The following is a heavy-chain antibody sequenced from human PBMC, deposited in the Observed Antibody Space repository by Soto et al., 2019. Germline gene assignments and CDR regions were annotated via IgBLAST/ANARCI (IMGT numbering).Heavy chain of an antibody. CDR3: AKGQGSSTSCLDY. CDR1: GFTFSSYA. Sequence: EVQLLASGGGLVQPGGSLRFSCEASGFTFSSYAMSWVRQAPGKGLEWVSAISGSGGTTYYADSVKGRFTISRDNSKNMLYLQMNSLRAEDTAVYYCAKGQGSSTSCLDYWGQGTLVTVSS. CDR2: ISGSGGTT. V-gene: IGHV3-23*01. J-gene: IGHJ4*02. D-gene: IGHD2-2*01.